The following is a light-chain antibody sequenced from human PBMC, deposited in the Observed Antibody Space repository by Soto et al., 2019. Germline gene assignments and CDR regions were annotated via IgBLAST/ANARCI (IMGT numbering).Light chain of an antibody. CDR3: QQYNDIWT. V-gene: IGKV1-5*03. CDR1: QSISSW. J-gene: IGKJ1*01. CDR2: KAS. Sequence: DIQMTQSPSTLSASVGDRVTITCRASQSISSWLAWYQQKPGTAPKLLIYKASTLQSGVPSRFSGSGSGTEFTLTISSLQPDDSATYYCQQYNDIWTFGQGTKVEIK.